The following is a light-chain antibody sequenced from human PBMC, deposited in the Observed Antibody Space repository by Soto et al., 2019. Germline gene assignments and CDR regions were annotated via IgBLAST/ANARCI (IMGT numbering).Light chain of an antibody. CDR3: QQYNNWPT. CDR2: NAF. Sequence: EIVLTQSPGTLSLSPGERATLSCRASQSVSSSYLAWYQQKPGQAPRLLIYNAFSRATGIPARFSGSGSGTEFTLTISSLQSEDFAVYYCQQYNNWPTFGQGTKVEIK. CDR1: QSVSSSY. J-gene: IGKJ1*01. V-gene: IGKV3-15*01.